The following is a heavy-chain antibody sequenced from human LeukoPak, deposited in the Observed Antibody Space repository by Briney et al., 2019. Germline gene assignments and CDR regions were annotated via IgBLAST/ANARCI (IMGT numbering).Heavy chain of an antibody. D-gene: IGHD5-12*01. CDR1: VYTFTSYD. J-gene: IGHJ6*03. V-gene: IGHV1-8*01. Sequence: ASVKVSCKASVYTFTSYDINWVRQATGQGLEWMGWMNPNSGNTGYAQKFQGRVTMTRNTSISTAYMELSSLRSEDTAVYYCARAPRGYSGYDGKSYYYYYMDVWGKGTTVTVSS. CDR2: MNPNSGNT. CDR3: ARAPRGYSGYDGKSYYYYYMDV.